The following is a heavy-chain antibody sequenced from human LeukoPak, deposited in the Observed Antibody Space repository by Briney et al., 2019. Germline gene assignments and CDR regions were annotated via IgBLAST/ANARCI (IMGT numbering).Heavy chain of an antibody. Sequence: SETLSLTCTVSGDSITSYYWSWIRQPPGKGLEWIGYIYYSGSTNYNPSLKSRVTISVDTSKNQFSLKLSSVTAADTAVYYCARGDLNIAAAGLDYWGQGTLVTVSS. CDR1: GDSITSYY. V-gene: IGHV4-59*01. D-gene: IGHD6-13*01. J-gene: IGHJ4*02. CDR3: ARGDLNIAAAGLDY. CDR2: IYYSGST.